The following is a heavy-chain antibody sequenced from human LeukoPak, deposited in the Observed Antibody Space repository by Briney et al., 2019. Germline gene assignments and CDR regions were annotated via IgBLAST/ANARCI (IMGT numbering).Heavy chain of an antibody. Sequence: GGSLRLSCAASGFIFSTNAMSWARQAPGKGLEWVSAITDTGGSTSYADFVKGRFTISRDNSKNTLFLQMSSLRAEDTAVYHCAKDTTTTPYYYHYIDVWGRGTTVTVSS. J-gene: IGHJ6*03. CDR3: AKDTTTTPYYYHYIDV. D-gene: IGHD5-12*01. CDR2: ITDTGGST. V-gene: IGHV3-23*01. CDR1: GFIFSTNA.